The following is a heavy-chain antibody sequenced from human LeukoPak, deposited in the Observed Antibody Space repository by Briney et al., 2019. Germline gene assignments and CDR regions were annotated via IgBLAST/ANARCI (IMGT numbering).Heavy chain of an antibody. Sequence: ASVKVSCKASGYTFTSYAMNWVRQAPGQGLEWMGWINTNTGNPTYAQGFTGRFVFSLDTSVGTAYLQISSLKASDTAMYYCARPGDYDFWSGNPDAFDIWGQGTMVTVSS. D-gene: IGHD3-3*01. J-gene: IGHJ3*02. CDR1: GYTFTSYA. V-gene: IGHV7-4-1*02. CDR2: INTNTGNP. CDR3: ARPGDYDFWSGNPDAFDI.